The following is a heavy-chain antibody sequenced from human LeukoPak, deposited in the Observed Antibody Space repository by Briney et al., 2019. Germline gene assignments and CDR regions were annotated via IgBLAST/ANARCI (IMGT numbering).Heavy chain of an antibody. CDR1: GFTFSSYN. D-gene: IGHD2-15*01. CDR2: ISSGGIVM. Sequence: GGSLRLSCAASGFTFSSYNMNWIRQAPGKGLEWISLISSGGIVMHYADSVKGRFTISRDNAKNSLYLQMSSLRAEDTAVYYCASAWSRGFQHWGQGTLVTVSS. CDR3: ASAWSRGFQH. J-gene: IGHJ1*01. V-gene: IGHV3-48*04.